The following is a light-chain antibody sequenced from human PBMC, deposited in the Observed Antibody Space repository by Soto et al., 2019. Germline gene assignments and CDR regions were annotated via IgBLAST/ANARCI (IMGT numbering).Light chain of an antibody. CDR1: QGISTW. V-gene: IGKV1-5*03. Sequence: DIQMTQSPSTLSASVGDRVTITCRASQGISTWLAWYQQKPGKAPKLLIYKASSLESGVPSRFSGSGSGTEFTLTISSLQPDDFASYYCQQYNSYRSFGQGTKVDIK. J-gene: IGKJ1*01. CDR2: KAS. CDR3: QQYNSYRS.